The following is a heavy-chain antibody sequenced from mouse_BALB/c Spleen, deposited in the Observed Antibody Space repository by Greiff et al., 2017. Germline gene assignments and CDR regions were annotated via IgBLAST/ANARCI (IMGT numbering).Heavy chain of an antibody. CDR2: ILPGSGST. Sequence: QVQLKQSGAELMKPGASVKISCKATGYTFSSYWIEWVKQRPGHGLEWIGEILPGSGSTNYNEKFKGKATFTADTSSNTAYMQLSSLTSEDSAVYYCARSPYYRYDGAWFAYWGQGTLVTVSA. CDR1: GYTFSSYW. J-gene: IGHJ3*01. CDR3: ARSPYYRYDGAWFAY. D-gene: IGHD2-14*01. V-gene: IGHV1-9*01.